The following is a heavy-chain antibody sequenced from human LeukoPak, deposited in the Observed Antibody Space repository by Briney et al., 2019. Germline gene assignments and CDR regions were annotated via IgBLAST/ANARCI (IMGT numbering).Heavy chain of an antibody. J-gene: IGHJ6*02. V-gene: IGHV1-18*04. Sequence: AASVKVSCKASGYTFTSYYMHWVRQAPGQGLEWMGWISAYNGNTNYAQKLQGRVTMTTDTSTSTAYMELRSLRSDDTAVYYCTRVGYDSSAYGMDVWGQGTTVTVSS. CDR2: ISAYNGNT. CDR1: GYTFTSYY. D-gene: IGHD5-12*01. CDR3: TRVGYDSSAYGMDV.